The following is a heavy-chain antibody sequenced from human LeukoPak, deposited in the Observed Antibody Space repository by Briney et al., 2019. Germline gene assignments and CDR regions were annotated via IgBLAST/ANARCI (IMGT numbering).Heavy chain of an antibody. D-gene: IGHD1-7*01. CDR2: MNQRGSM. V-gene: IGHV4-34*01. J-gene: IGHJ4*02. Sequence: PSETLSLTCDVYGASFTGYYWSWIRQSPGKGLEWIGEMNQRGSMNYNPSLKSRVTISVDRSKNHFSLKLSSVTAADTAVYYCARELELRYWGQGTLVTVSS. CDR3: ARELELRY. CDR1: GASFTGYY.